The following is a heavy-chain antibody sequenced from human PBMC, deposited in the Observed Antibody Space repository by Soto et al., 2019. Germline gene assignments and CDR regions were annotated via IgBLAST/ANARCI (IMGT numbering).Heavy chain of an antibody. CDR3: ARVRRDYGDYVFDY. CDR1: GGTFSSYA. D-gene: IGHD4-17*01. CDR2: IIPIFGTA. Sequence: QVQLVQSGAEVKKPGSSVKVSCKASGGTFSSYAISWVRQAPGQGREGMGGIIPIFGTANYAQKCQGRVTITADKATSTAYMELSSLRSEDTAVYYCARVRRDYGDYVFDYWGQGTLVTVSS. J-gene: IGHJ4*02. V-gene: IGHV1-69*06.